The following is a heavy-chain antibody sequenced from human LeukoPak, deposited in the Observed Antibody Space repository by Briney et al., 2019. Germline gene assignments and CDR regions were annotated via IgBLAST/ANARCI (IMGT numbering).Heavy chain of an antibody. V-gene: IGHV3-48*01. CDR2: ISSSSSTI. Sequence: GGSLRLSCAASGFTFSSYSMNWVRQAPGKGLEWVPYISSSSSTIYYADSVKGRFTISRDNAKNSLYLQMNSLRAEDTAVYYCASSEDYYYGSNDAFDIWGQGTMVTVSS. D-gene: IGHD3-22*01. J-gene: IGHJ3*02. CDR3: ASSEDYYYGSNDAFDI. CDR1: GFTFSSYS.